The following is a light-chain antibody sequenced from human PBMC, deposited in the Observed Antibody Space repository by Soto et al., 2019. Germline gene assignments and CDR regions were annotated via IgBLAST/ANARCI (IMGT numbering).Light chain of an antibody. J-gene: IGKJ1*01. CDR3: QEYNTNSRT. CDR1: ESFYSW. Sequence: IQMTQSPSTVSASVGDTVTITCRASESFYSWLAWYKQIPGKAPQLLIYKTSTLQGGVPSRFSGSGAGAEYTLTISSLQPDDFATFFCQEYNTNSRTFGQGTRV. CDR2: KTS. V-gene: IGKV1-5*03.